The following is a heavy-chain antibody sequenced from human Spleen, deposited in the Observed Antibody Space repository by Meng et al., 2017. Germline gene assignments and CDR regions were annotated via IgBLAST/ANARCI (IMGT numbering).Heavy chain of an antibody. Sequence: SETLSLTCTVSGGSISSGDYYWSWIRQPAGKGLEWIGRIYARGRIDYNPSLMSRVTISVDTSKNQFSLKVTSVTAADTAVYYCARRRGGNSALDCWGQGTLVTVSS. CDR3: ARRRGGNSALDC. V-gene: IGHV4-61*02. D-gene: IGHD4-23*01. J-gene: IGHJ4*02. CDR2: IYARGRI. CDR1: GGSISSGDYY.